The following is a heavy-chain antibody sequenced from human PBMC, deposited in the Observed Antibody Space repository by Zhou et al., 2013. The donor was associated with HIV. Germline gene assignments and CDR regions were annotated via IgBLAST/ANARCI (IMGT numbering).Heavy chain of an antibody. V-gene: IGHV1-69*05. CDR1: GGTFSSYA. CDR2: IIPMFVTP. D-gene: IGHD3-10*01. CDR3: ARSSYTTSWHIGGHVGNYYRMDV. Sequence: QVQLVQSGAEVKKPGSSVKVSCKASGGTFSSYAISWVRQAPGQGLEWMGRIIPMFVTPNYAQKFQGRVTITTDKSTTTSYMNLGGLRSDDTAVYYCARSSYTTSWHIGGHVGNYYRMDVWGKGTTVIVSS. J-gene: IGHJ6*04.